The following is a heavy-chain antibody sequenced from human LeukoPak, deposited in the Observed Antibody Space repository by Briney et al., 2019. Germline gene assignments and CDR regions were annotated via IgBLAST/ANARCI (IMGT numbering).Heavy chain of an antibody. V-gene: IGHV3-11*01. J-gene: IGHJ1*01. CDR3: AKETEQQLVPEYFQH. CDR2: ISSSGSTI. Sequence: GGSLRLSCAASGFTFSDYYMSWIRQAPGKGLEWVSYISSSGSTIYYADSVKGRFTISRDNAKNSLYLQMNSLRAEDTAVYYCAKETEQQLVPEYFQHWGQGTLVTVSS. D-gene: IGHD6-13*01. CDR1: GFTFSDYY.